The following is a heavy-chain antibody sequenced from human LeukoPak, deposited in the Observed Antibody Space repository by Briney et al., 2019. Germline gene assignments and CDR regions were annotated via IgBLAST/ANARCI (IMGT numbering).Heavy chain of an antibody. CDR1: GGSFSGYY. J-gene: IGHJ5*02. CDR3: ARLVPRAYIAVAGTGWFDP. Sequence: SETLSLTCAVYGGSFSGYYWSWIRQPPGKGLEWIGYIYYSGSTNYNPSLKSRVTISVDTSKNQFSLKLSSVTAADTAVYYCARLVPRAYIAVAGTGWFDPWGQGTLVTVSS. CDR2: IYYSGST. V-gene: IGHV4-59*08. D-gene: IGHD6-19*01.